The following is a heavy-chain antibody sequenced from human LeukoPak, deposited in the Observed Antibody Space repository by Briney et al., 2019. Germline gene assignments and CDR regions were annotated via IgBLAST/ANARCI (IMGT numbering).Heavy chain of an antibody. CDR1: GYTFTNYD. Sequence: ASVKVSCKASGYTFTNYDINWVRQATGQGLEWMGWMTPKSGNTNYTEMFQGRVTMTRSTDISTAYMELTSLSSEDTAVYYCARGHADYDTLTGYSIYALDVWGQGTTVTVSS. CDR3: ARGHADYDTLTGYSIYALDV. V-gene: IGHV1-8*01. CDR2: MTPKSGNT. J-gene: IGHJ6*02. D-gene: IGHD3-9*01.